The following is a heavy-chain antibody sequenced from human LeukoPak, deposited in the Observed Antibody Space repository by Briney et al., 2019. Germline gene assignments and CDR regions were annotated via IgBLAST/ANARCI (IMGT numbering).Heavy chain of an antibody. Sequence: GASVKVSCKASGGTFSSYAISWVRQAPGQGLEWMGGIIPIFGTANYAQKFQGRVTITADESTSTAYMELSSLRSEDTAVYYCARDKGKQGYDSSGYYCWFDPWGQGTLVTVSS. CDR3: ARDKGKQGYDSSGYYCWFDP. CDR2: IIPIFGTA. D-gene: IGHD3-22*01. J-gene: IGHJ5*02. CDR1: GGTFSSYA. V-gene: IGHV1-69*13.